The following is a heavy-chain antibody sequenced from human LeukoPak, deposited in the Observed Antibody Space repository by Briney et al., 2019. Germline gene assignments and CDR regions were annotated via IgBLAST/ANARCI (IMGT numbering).Heavy chain of an antibody. Sequence: GGSLRLSCEASGFTFSSYDMSWVRQAPGKGLEWVSGITYSSGYTYYADSVKGRFTISRDNSRNTLYLQMNSLRAEDTAVYYCAKDPSDLGGSGSNNYFDCWGQGTLVTVSS. J-gene: IGHJ4*02. CDR1: GFTFSSYD. V-gene: IGHV3-23*01. D-gene: IGHD3-10*01. CDR3: AKDPSDLGGSGSNNYFDC. CDR2: ITYSSGYT.